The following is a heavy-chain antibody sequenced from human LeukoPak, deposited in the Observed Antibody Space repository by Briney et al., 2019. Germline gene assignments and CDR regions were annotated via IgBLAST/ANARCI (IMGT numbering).Heavy chain of an antibody. Sequence: SETLSLTCAVYGGSFSSYYWSWIRQPPGKGLEWIGEINHSGSTNYNPSLKSRVTISVDTSKNQFSLKLSSVTAADTAVYYCARLSGAVVVPAADDAFDIWGQGTMVTVSS. J-gene: IGHJ3*02. V-gene: IGHV4-34*01. CDR3: ARLSGAVVVPAADDAFDI. D-gene: IGHD2-2*01. CDR2: INHSGST. CDR1: GGSFSSYY.